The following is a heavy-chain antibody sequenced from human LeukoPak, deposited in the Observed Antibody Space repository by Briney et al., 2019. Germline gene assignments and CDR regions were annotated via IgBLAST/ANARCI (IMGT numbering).Heavy chain of an antibody. CDR3: ARENYCSGGSCFNFDY. V-gene: IGHV3-30-3*01. Sequence: GGSLRLSCAASGFTFSNYAFHWVRQAPGKGLGWVAVISSDGSNQYYADSVKGRFTISRDNSKNTLYLQMNSLRAEDTAVYYCARENYCSGGSCFNFDYWGQGTLVTVSS. CDR2: ISSDGSNQ. D-gene: IGHD2-15*01. J-gene: IGHJ4*02. CDR1: GFTFSNYA.